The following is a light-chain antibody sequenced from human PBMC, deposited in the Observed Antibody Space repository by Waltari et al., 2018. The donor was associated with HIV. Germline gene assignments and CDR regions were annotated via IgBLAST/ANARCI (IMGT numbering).Light chain of an antibody. CDR3: QQYNNWPRT. V-gene: IGKV3-15*01. CDR2: EAS. CDR1: QSISSN. Sequence: EVVMTQSPGTLSVSPGERATLSCRASQSISSNLAWYQQKPGQAPRLLLYEASTGATGVPARFIGSGFGTDFTLIITSLQFEDVAVYYYQQYNNWPRTFGQGTKVEF. J-gene: IGKJ1*01.